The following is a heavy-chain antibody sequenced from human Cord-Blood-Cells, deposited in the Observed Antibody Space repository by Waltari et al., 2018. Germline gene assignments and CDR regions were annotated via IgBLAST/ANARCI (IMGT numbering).Heavy chain of an antibody. D-gene: IGHD3-3*01. J-gene: IGHJ4*02. CDR1: AYSFTSYW. CDR2: IYPGDSDT. V-gene: IGHV5-51*01. Sequence: VQLVQSGAEVKTPGESLKLSCKGSAYSFTSYWIGWVRQTPGNGLEWMGIIYPGDSDTRYSPSFQGQVTISADKSISTAYLQWSSLKASDTAMYYCARLLPSYYDFWSGYSAFDYWGQGTLVTVSS. CDR3: ARLLPSYYDFWSGYSAFDY.